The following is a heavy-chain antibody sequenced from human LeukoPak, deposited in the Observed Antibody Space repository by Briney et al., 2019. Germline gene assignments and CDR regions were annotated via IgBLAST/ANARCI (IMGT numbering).Heavy chain of an antibody. CDR1: GYTFTGYY. CDR3: ARDEDYVWGSYWVD. D-gene: IGHD3-16*01. V-gene: IGHV1-2*02. J-gene: IGHJ4*02. CDR2: INPNSGGT. Sequence: ASVKVSCKASGYTFTGYYMHWVRQAPGQGLEWMGWINPNSGGTNYAQKFQGRVTMTRDTSISTAYMELSRLRSDDTAVYYCARDEDYVWGSYWVDWGQGTLVTVSS.